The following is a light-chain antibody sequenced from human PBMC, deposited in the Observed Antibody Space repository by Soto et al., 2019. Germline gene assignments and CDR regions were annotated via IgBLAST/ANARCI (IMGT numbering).Light chain of an antibody. J-gene: IGLJ2*01. Sequence: QSALTQPASVSGSPGQSITISCTGTSSDVGGYNYVSWYQQHPGKAPKFLIYEVSNRPSGVSNRFSGSKSGNTAALTIAGRQAEDEAEYYCSSYTSSSTLVVFGGGTKRTVL. CDR2: EVS. V-gene: IGLV2-14*01. CDR1: SSDVGGYNY. CDR3: SSYTSSSTLVV.